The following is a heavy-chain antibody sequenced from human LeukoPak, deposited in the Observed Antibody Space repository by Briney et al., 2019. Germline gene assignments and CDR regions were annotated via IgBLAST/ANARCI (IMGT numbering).Heavy chain of an antibody. CDR2: IYTSGST. V-gene: IGHV4-61*02. CDR3: ARVGRDRDYYYYYMDV. J-gene: IGHJ6*03. Sequence: KASQTLSLTCTVSGGSISSGSYYWSWIRQPAGKGLEWIGRIYTSGSTNYNPSLKSRVTMSVDTSKNQFSLKLSSVTAADTAVYYCARVGRDRDYYYYYMDVWGKGTTVTVSS. CDR1: GGSISSGSYY.